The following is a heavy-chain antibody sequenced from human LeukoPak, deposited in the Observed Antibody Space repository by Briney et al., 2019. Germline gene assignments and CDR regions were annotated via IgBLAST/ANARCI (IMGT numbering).Heavy chain of an antibody. CDR1: GGSISSYY. Sequence: SETLSLTCTVSGGSISSYYWSWIRQPAGKGLEWIGRIYTSGSTNYNPSLKSRVTMSVDTSKNQFSLNLTSVTAADTAVYYCARRFFWSGPSDYFDYWGQGTLVTVSS. D-gene: IGHD3-3*01. V-gene: IGHV4-4*07. J-gene: IGHJ4*02. CDR2: IYTSGST. CDR3: ARRFFWSGPSDYFDY.